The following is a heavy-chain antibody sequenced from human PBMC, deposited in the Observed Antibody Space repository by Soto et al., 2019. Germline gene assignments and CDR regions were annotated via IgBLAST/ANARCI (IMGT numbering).Heavy chain of an antibody. CDR3: AKAPGGGARGDWYFDL. D-gene: IGHD3-10*01. CDR2: ITSSGDRT. V-gene: IGHV3-23*01. Sequence: GGSLRLSCAASGLTFSTYGMTWVRLPPGRGLDYIAAITSSGDRTWYADSVKGRFTISRDNSKSTLYLQMNSLRGEDTAIYYCAKAPGGGARGDWYFDLWGRGTLVTVSS. CDR1: GLTFSTYG. J-gene: IGHJ2*01.